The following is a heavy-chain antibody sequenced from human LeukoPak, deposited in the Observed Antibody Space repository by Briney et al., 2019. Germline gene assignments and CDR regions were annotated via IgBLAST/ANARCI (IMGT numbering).Heavy chain of an antibody. J-gene: IGHJ4*02. CDR1: GFTFDDYA. D-gene: IGHD4-17*01. CDR3: AKDKGGYGDYAGFDY. CDR2: ISWNSGSI. V-gene: IGHV3-9*03. Sequence: GGSLRLSCAASGFTFDDYAMHWVRQAPGKGLEWVSGISWNSGSIGYADSVKGRFTISRDNAKNSLYLQMNSLRAEDMALYYCAKDKGGYGDYAGFDYWGQGTLVTVSS.